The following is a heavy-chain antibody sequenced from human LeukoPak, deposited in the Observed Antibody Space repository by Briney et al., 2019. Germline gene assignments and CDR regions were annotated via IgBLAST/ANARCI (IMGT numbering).Heavy chain of an antibody. J-gene: IGHJ4*02. Sequence: GESLKISCKGSGYSFIDYWIGWVRQMPGKGLEWMGIIYPGDSDTRYSPSFQGQVTMSADKSISTAYLQWSSLKASDTAMYYCARWQAAAGRIDYWGQGTLVTVSS. CDR3: ARWQAAAGRIDY. CDR2: IYPGDSDT. D-gene: IGHD6-13*01. V-gene: IGHV5-51*01. CDR1: GYSFIDYW.